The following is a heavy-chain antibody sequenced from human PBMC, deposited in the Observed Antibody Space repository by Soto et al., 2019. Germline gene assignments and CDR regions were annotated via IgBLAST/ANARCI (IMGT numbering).Heavy chain of an antibody. V-gene: IGHV3-33*01. J-gene: IGHJ6*02. CDR1: GFTFSSYG. Sequence: QVQLVESGGGVVQPGRSLRLSCAASGFTFSSYGMHWVRQAPGKGLEWVAVIWYDGSNKYYADSVKGRFTISRDNSKNTLYLQMNSLRAEDTAVYYCARDLYGDYEHYYYYGMDVWGQGTTVTVSS. CDR2: IWYDGSNK. D-gene: IGHD4-17*01. CDR3: ARDLYGDYEHYYYYGMDV.